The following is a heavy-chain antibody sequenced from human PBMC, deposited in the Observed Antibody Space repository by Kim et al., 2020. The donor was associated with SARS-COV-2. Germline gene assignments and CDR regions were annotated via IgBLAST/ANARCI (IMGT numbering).Heavy chain of an antibody. CDR1: GGSLSTMSHY. V-gene: IGHV4-39*01. J-gene: IGHJ4*02. D-gene: IGHD2-2*01. CDR2: IFYSGTT. CDR3: ASVRSTWYFAS. Sequence: SETLSLTCTVSGGSLSTMSHYWGWIRQAPGKGLEWIGTIFYSGTTYYSASLKSRVTISVDTSKNQFSLRLSSVTAADTAVHYCASVRSTWYFASWGQGTLVTVSS.